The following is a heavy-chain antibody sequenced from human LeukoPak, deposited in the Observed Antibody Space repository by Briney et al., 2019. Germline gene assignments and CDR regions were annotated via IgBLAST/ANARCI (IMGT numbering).Heavy chain of an antibody. D-gene: IGHD5-18*01. Sequence: GSLRLSCAASGFTFSAYYMSWIRQAPGKNLEWLSYITDDSGTTRYADSVKGRFTISRDNAQNSLFLQMNSLRAEDTAVYYCARGASGIQLWFFDPWGQGTLVTVSS. CDR3: ARGASGIQLWFFDP. J-gene: IGHJ5*02. V-gene: IGHV3-11*04. CDR1: GFTFSAYY. CDR2: ITDDSGTT.